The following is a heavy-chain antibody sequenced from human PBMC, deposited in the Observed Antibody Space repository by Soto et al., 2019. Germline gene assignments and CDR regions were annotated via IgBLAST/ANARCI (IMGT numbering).Heavy chain of an antibody. J-gene: IGHJ4*02. V-gene: IGHV3-74*01. CDR1: GFTFSYYW. Sequence: GGSLRLSCAASGFTFSYYWMHWVRQAPGKGLVWVSRINGDGSEIGYADSVKGRFTISVDTSKNQFSLTLTSVTAADTAVYYCVRGHNNWPYYFDYWGQGTLVTVSS. D-gene: IGHD1-1*01. CDR2: INGDGSEI. CDR3: VRGHNNWPYYFDY.